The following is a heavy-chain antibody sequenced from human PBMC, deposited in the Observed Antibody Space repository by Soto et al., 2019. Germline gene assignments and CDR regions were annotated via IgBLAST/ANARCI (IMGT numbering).Heavy chain of an antibody. CDR2: IRVNNGDT. V-gene: IGHV1-18*01. J-gene: IGHJ4*02. Sequence: HVQLVQSGAEVKRPGASVKVSCKASGYTFTNSGFSWVRQAPGQGLEWVGWIRVNNGDTHYAQKLQGRVTMTTDTSTSTAFMELRSLRADDTAVYFCARDLGFSGFDVQYWGQGTLITVSS. CDR3: ARDLGFSGFDVQY. D-gene: IGHD5-12*01. CDR1: GYTFTNSG.